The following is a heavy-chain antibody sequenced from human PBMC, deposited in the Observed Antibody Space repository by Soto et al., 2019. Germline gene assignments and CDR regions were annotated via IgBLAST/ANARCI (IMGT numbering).Heavy chain of an antibody. CDR2: ISSNSATI. J-gene: IGHJ4*02. CDR3: VKDMKWGGMTTIHYFDS. D-gene: IGHD4-17*01. Sequence: EVQLVESGGGLVQPGRSLRLSCVASGFIADDYAMHWVRQAPGKGLEWVSGISSNSATINYADSVKGRFTISRDNAKNSLFLQMNSPRPEDTAFYYCVKDMKWGGMTTIHYFDSWGQGTLVTVSS. CDR1: GFIADDYA. V-gene: IGHV3-9*02.